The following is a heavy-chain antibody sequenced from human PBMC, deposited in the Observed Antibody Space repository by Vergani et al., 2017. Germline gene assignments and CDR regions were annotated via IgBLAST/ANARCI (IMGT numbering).Heavy chain of an antibody. CDR3: ARDSYDFWSGYPLYYYMDV. J-gene: IGHJ6*03. CDR1: GFTFSSYS. D-gene: IGHD3-3*01. Sequence: EVQLLESGGGLVQPGGSLRLSCAASGFTFSSYSMNWVRQAPGKGLEWVSSISSSSSYIYYADSVKGRFTISRDNAKNSLYLQMNSLRAEDTAVYYCARDSYDFWSGYPLYYYMDVWGKGTTVTVSS. CDR2: ISSSSSYI. V-gene: IGHV3-21*01.